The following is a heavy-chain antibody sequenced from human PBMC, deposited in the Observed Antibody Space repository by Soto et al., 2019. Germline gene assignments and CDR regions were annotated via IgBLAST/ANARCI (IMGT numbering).Heavy chain of an antibody. CDR3: ARGYCSGGSSYSIDD. CDR1: GGTFSSYA. CDR2: IIPIFGTA. Sequence: SVKVSCKASGGTFSSYAISWVRQAPGQGLEWMGGIIPIFGTANYAQKFQGRVTITADESTSTAYMELSSLRSEDTAVYYCARGYCSGGSSYSIDDWGPGTLVTVAS. J-gene: IGHJ4*02. V-gene: IGHV1-69*13. D-gene: IGHD2-15*01.